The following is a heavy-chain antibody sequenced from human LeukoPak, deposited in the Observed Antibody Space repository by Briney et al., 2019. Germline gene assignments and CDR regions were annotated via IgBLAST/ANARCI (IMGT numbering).Heavy chain of an antibody. CDR1: GFTFSSYA. D-gene: IGHD3-10*01. CDR3: ARPPPGTPYYFDY. J-gene: IGHJ4*02. Sequence: GGSLRLSCAASGFTFSSYAMHWVRQPPGKGLEWVAVISYNGSNKYYADSVKGRFTISRDNSKNTLYLQMNSLRAEDTAVYYCARPPPGTPYYFDYWGQGTLVTVSS. CDR2: ISYNGSNK. V-gene: IGHV3-30-3*01.